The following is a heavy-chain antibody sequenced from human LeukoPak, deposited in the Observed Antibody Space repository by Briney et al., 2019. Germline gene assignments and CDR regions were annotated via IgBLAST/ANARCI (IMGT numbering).Heavy chain of an antibody. CDR1: GESFSDYY. D-gene: IGHD3-10*01. CDR3: ARGQLWDYYYYMDV. Sequence: SETLSLICTVYGESFSDYYWNWVRQPPGKGLEWIGEIDNSGRINYNPSLESRVTISVDTSENQFSLRVNSVTAADTAVYYCARGQLWDYYYYMDVWGAGTTVTVSS. CDR2: IDNSGRI. V-gene: IGHV4-34*01. J-gene: IGHJ6*03.